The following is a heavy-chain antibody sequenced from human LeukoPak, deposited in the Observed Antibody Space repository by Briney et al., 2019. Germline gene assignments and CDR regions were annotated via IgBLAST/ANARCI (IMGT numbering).Heavy chain of an antibody. D-gene: IGHD6-13*01. CDR3: ARDNVAAGGRYFDH. J-gene: IGHJ4*02. CDR2: IWYDGSNK. V-gene: IGHV3-33*01. CDR1: GFTFSDYG. Sequence: PGGSLRLSCAASGFTFSDYGMHWVRQTPGRGLEWVAAIWYDGSNKYYADSVEGRFTISRDNSKNTLYLQMNSLRGEDMALYYCARDNVAAGGRYFDHWGQGTLVTVSS.